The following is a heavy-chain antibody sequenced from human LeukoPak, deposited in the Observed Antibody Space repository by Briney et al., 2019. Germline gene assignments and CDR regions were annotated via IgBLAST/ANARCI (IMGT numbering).Heavy chain of an antibody. J-gene: IGHJ5*02. V-gene: IGHV1-24*01. D-gene: IGHD3-10*01. CDR3: ARAPVLLWFGELFFRNWFDP. CDR1: GYTLTELS. Sequence: ASVKVSCKVSGYTLTELSMHWVRQAPGKGLEWMGGFDPEDGETIYAQKFQGRVTMTEDTSTDTAYMELSSLRSEDTAVYYCARAPVLLWFGELFFRNWFDPWGQGTLVTVSS. CDR2: FDPEDGET.